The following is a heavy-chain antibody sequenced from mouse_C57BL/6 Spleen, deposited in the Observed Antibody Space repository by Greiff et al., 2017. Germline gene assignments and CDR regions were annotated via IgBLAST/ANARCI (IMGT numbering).Heavy chain of an antibody. V-gene: IGHV1-76*01. J-gene: IGHJ4*01. CDR1: GYTFTDYY. Sequence: QVQLKESGAELVRPGASVKLSCKASGYTFTDYYINWVKQRPGQGLEWIARIYPGSGNTYYNEKFKGKATLTAEKSSSTAYMQLSSLTSEDSAVYFCARSDYDYDGGYAMDYWGQGTSVTVSS. D-gene: IGHD2-4*01. CDR2: IYPGSGNT. CDR3: ARSDYDYDGGYAMDY.